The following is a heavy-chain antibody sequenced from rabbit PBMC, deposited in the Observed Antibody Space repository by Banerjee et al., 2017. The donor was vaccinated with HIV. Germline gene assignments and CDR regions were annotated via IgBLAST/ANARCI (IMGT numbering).Heavy chain of an antibody. CDR1: GFSFSSGYW. Sequence: QEQLVESGGDLVQPEGSLTLTCKASGFSFSSGYWICWVRQAPGKGLEWIACIYTGSSATAYYASWVKGRFTISKTSSTTVTLQMTSLTAADMATYFCARDLSGVIGWNLNLWGPGTLVTVS. J-gene: IGHJ4*01. CDR3: ARDLSGVIGWNLNL. V-gene: IGHV1S45*01. CDR2: IYTGSSATA. D-gene: IGHD1-1*01.